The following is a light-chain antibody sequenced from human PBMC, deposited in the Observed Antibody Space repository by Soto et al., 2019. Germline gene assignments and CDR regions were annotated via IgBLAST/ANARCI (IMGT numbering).Light chain of an antibody. V-gene: IGLV2-14*01. J-gene: IGLJ2*01. CDR2: EVS. CDR3: SSYTSSSTLV. CDR1: SSDVGGYNY. Sequence: ALTQPASVSGSPGQLITISCTGSSSDVGGYNYVSWYQQHPGKAPKLMIYEVSNRPSGISNRFSGSKSGNTASLTLSGLQAEDEADYYCSSYTSSSTLVFGGGTKVTVL.